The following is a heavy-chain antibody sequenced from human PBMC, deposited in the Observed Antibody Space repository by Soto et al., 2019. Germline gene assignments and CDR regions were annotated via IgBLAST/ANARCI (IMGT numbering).Heavy chain of an antibody. CDR3: AKGGCYSPAACGMDV. V-gene: IGHV3-23*01. Sequence: EVQLLESGGGLVQPGGSLRLSCATSGFTFSSYAMSWVRQAPGKGLEWVSAISGSGGSTYYADSVKGRFTISRDNSKNTLYLQMNSLRAEDTAVYYCAKGGCYSPAACGMDVWGQGTTVTVSS. CDR1: GFTFSSYA. CDR2: ISGSGGST. D-gene: IGHD2-21*01. J-gene: IGHJ6*02.